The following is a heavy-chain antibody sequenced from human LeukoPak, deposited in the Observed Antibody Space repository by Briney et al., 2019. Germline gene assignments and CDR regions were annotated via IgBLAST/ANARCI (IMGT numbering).Heavy chain of an antibody. CDR3: ARGYSYGYIYYFDY. CDR2: ISSSSSTI. D-gene: IGHD5-18*01. Sequence: PGGSLRLSCAASGFTFSSYSMNWVRQAPGKGLEWVSCISSSSSTIYYADSVKGRFTISRDNAKNSLYLQMNSLRAEDTAVYYCARGYSYGYIYYFDYWGQGTLVTVSS. V-gene: IGHV3-48*01. J-gene: IGHJ4*02. CDR1: GFTFSSYS.